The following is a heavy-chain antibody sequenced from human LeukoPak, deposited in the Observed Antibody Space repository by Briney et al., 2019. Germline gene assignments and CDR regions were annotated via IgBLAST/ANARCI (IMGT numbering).Heavy chain of an antibody. CDR1: GFTFSSYG. V-gene: IGHV3-33*01. CDR3: VREWEEAWLVGRRDISGMDV. CDR2: IWYDGSNK. Sequence: GGSLRLSCAASGFTFSSYGMHWVRQAPGKGLEWVAVIWYDGSNKYYADSVKGRFTISRDNSKNTLYLQMNSLRAEDTAVYYCVREWEEAWLVGRRDISGMDVWGQGTTVTVSS. D-gene: IGHD6-19*01. J-gene: IGHJ6*02.